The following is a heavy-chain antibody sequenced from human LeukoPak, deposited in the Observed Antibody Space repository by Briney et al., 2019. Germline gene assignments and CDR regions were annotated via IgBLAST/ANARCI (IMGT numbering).Heavy chain of an antibody. CDR2: INPNSGGT. D-gene: IGHD3-22*01. V-gene: IGHV1-2*02. J-gene: IGHJ4*02. CDR3: ARDRENDGNYFDY. CDR1: GYTFTGYY. Sequence: ASVKVSCKASGYTFTGYYMHWVRQAPGQGLAWMGWINPNSGGTNYAQKIQGRVTMTRDTSISTAYMELSRLRSDDTAVYYCARDRENDGNYFDYWGQGTLVTVSS.